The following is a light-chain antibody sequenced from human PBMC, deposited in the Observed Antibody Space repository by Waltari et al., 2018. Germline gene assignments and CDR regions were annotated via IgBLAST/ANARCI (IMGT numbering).Light chain of an antibody. V-gene: IGLV2-14*03. CDR3: NSYAGSSSLV. Sequence: QSALTQPASVSGSPGQSITISCTGTSSDVGFSYYVSWYQHHPGKATKLMIYDVSERPSGFSNHCSGSKSGNAASMTISGLQAEDEADDYCNSYAGSSSLVFGGGTELTVL. CDR2: DVS. J-gene: IGLJ3*02. CDR1: SSDVGFSYY.